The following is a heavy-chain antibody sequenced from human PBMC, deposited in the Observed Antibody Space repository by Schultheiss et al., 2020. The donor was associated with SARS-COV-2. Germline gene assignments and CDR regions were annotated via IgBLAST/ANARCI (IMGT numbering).Heavy chain of an antibody. CDR1: GFTFSSYA. Sequence: GGSLRLSCAASGFTFSSYAMHWVRQAPGKGLEWVAVISYDGSNKYYADSVKGRFTISRDNSKNTLYLQMNSLRAEDTAVYYCAKGRGVVVAAMDYYYGMDVWGQGTTVTVSS. CDR2: ISYDGSNK. J-gene: IGHJ6*02. CDR3: AKGRGVVVAAMDYYYGMDV. V-gene: IGHV3-30*04. D-gene: IGHD2-15*01.